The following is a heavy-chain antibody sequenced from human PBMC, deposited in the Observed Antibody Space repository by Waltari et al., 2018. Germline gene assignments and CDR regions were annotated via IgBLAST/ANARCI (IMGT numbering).Heavy chain of an antibody. V-gene: IGHV3-48*01. CDR1: GFTFSSYS. Sequence: EVQLVESGGGLVQPGGSLRLSCAASGFTFSSYSMNWVRQAPGKGLEWVSYISSSSSTRYYADSLKGRFTISRDNAKNSLYLQMNSLRAEDTAVYYCARDSRPLVGGPNWFDPWGQGTLVTVSS. CDR3: ARDSRPLVGGPNWFDP. D-gene: IGHD2-15*01. J-gene: IGHJ5*02. CDR2: ISSSSSTR.